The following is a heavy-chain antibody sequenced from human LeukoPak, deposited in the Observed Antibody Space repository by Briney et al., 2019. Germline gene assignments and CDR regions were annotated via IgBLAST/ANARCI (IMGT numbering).Heavy chain of an antibody. J-gene: IGHJ4*02. CDR3: ARALTTSKPPFFDY. CDR1: GYTFTGYY. Sequence: SVKVSCKASGYTFTGYYMHWVRQAPGQGLEWMGGIIPIFGTANYAQKFQGRVTITADKSTSTAYMELSSLRSEDTAVYYCARALTTSKPPFFDYWGQGTLVTVSS. D-gene: IGHD3-22*01. V-gene: IGHV1-69*06. CDR2: IIPIFGTA.